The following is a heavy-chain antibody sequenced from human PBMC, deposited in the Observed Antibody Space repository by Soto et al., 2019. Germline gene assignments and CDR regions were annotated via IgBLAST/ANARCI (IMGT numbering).Heavy chain of an antibody. V-gene: IGHV3-48*01. CDR1: GFTFSSYS. Sequence: GGSLRLSCAASGFTFSSYSMNWVRQAPGKGLEWVSYITSSSSTIYYADSVKGRFTISRENAKNSLYLQMNSLRAEDTAVYYCATYYGSGSYFPDHYYYGMDVWGQGTTVTVSS. J-gene: IGHJ6*02. CDR3: ATYYGSGSYFPDHYYYGMDV. CDR2: ITSSSSTI. D-gene: IGHD3-10*01.